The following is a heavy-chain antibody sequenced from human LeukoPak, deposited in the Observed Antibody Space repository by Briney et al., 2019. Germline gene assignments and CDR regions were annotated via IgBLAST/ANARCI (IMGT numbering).Heavy chain of an antibody. CDR3: ARGYSSGFSFDY. J-gene: IGHJ4*02. CDR1: GFSLSTSGMR. Sequence: SGPALVKPTQTLTLTCTFSGFSLSTSGMRVSWIRQPPGKALEWLARIDWGDDKFYSTSLKTRLTISKDTSKNQVVLIMTNMDPVDTATYYCARGYSSGFSFDYWGQGTLVTVSS. V-gene: IGHV2-70*04. D-gene: IGHD6-19*01. CDR2: IDWGDDK.